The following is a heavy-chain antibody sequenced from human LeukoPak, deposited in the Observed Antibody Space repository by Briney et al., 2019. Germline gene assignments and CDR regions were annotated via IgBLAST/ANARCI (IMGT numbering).Heavy chain of an antibody. D-gene: IGHD5-24*01. V-gene: IGHV3-7*01. J-gene: IGHJ3*02. Sequence: GGSLRLSCVGSGFSFRSHWVNWVRQSPGKGPEWVANIKPDGSDKYYVDSARGRFTVSRDNAKNSAFLQMNSLRAEDTAIYYCATISAQTFDIWGQGTLVSVSS. CDR1: GFSFRSHW. CDR2: IKPDGSDK. CDR3: ATISAQTFDI.